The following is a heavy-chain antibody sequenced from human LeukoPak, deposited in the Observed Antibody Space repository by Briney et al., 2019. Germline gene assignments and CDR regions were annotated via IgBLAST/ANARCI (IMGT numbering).Heavy chain of an antibody. CDR1: GFTFSSYG. D-gene: IGHD6-19*01. Sequence: GGSLRLSCAASGFTFSSYGMHWVRQAPGKGLEWVSAISGSGGSTYYADSVKGRFTISRDNSKNTLYLQMNSLRAEDTAVYYCAKPVGIAVAQTPAWGQGTLVTVSS. CDR3: AKPVGIAVAQTPA. J-gene: IGHJ4*02. V-gene: IGHV3-23*01. CDR2: ISGSGGST.